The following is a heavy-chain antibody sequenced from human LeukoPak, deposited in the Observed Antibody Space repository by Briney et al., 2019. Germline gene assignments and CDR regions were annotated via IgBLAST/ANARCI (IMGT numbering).Heavy chain of an antibody. CDR1: GFTFSSYA. D-gene: IGHD6-6*01. Sequence: PGRSLRLSCAASGFTFSSYAMHWVRQAPGKGLEWVAVISYDGSNKYYADSVKGRFTISRDNSKNTLYLQMNSLRAEDTAVYYCARDEGVYSSSSHFDYWGQGTLVTVSS. CDR2: ISYDGSNK. CDR3: ARDEGVYSSSSHFDY. V-gene: IGHV3-30-3*01. J-gene: IGHJ4*02.